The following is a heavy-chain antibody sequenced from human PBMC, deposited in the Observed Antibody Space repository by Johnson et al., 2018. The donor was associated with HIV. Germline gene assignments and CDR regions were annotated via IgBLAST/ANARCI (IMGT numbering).Heavy chain of an antibody. V-gene: IGHV3-7*03. D-gene: IGHD6-19*01. CDR3: AKDIASGYTNGGTLDI. CDR2: IKQDGSEK. J-gene: IGHJ3*02. Sequence: VQLVESGGGLVQPGGSLRLSCAASGFTFSSYWMSWVRQAPGKGLEWVANIKQDGSEKYYVDSVKGRFTISRDNAKNSLFLQMNSLRAEDTACYYCAKDIASGYTNGGTLDIWGQGTMVTVSS. CDR1: GFTFSSYW.